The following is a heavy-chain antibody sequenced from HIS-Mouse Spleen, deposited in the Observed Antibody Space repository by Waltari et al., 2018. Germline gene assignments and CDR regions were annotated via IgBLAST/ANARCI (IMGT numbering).Heavy chain of an antibody. J-gene: IGHJ6*02. V-gene: IGHV5-51*01. CDR1: GYSFTSYW. D-gene: IGHD6-13*01. CDR3: ARRGGSSWYYYYYGMDV. CDR2: IYPGDSDT. Sequence: EVQLVQSGAEVKKPGESLKISCKGSGYSFTSYWVGWVRRIPGEGLEWMGIIYPGDSDTRYSPSFQGQVTISADKSISTAYLQWSSLKASDTAMYYCARRGGSSWYYYYYGMDVWGQGTTVTVSS.